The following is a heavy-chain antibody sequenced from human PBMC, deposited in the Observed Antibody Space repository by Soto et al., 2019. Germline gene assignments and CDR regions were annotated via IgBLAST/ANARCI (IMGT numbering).Heavy chain of an antibody. Sequence: ASVKVSCKASGYTFTSYDINWVRQATGQGLEWMGWMNPNSGNTGYAQKFQGRVTVTRNTSISTAYMELSSLRSEDTAVYYCASGVNNWNAFDISGQGTMVTVSS. CDR2: MNPNSGNT. D-gene: IGHD1-20*01. J-gene: IGHJ3*02. V-gene: IGHV1-8*01. CDR1: GYTFTSYD. CDR3: ASGVNNWNAFDI.